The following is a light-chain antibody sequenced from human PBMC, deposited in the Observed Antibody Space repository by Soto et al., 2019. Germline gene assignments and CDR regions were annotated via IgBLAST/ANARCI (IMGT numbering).Light chain of an antibody. V-gene: IGKV3D-15*01. CDR1: QNINFN. CDR2: GAS. Sequence: ETLMTQSPATLSASPGERVTLSCRASQNINFNLACYQQKPGQAPRVLIYGASSRASGFPDRFSGSGSVSDFTLTISRLEHDDFAFYYCQQYHNWPPLTFGGGTSVEIK. CDR3: QQYHNWPPLT. J-gene: IGKJ4*01.